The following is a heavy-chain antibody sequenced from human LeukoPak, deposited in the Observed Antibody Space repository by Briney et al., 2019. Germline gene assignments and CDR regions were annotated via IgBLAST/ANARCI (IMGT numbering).Heavy chain of an antibody. CDR3: ARDAALNH. D-gene: IGHD2-8*01. Sequence: PGRSLRLSCAASGFTFSSYAMHWVRQAPGKGLEWVAVISYDGSDKYYADSVKGRFTISRDNSKNTLYLRMNSLRAEDTAVYYCARDAALNHWGQGTLVTVSS. J-gene: IGHJ5*02. V-gene: IGHV3-30*04. CDR1: GFTFSSYA. CDR2: ISYDGSDK.